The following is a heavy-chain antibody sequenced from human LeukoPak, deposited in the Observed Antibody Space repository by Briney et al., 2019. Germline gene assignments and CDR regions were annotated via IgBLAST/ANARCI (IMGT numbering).Heavy chain of an antibody. CDR3: TRNSRWYGIS. D-gene: IGHD6-13*01. CDR1: GFTFSSYE. V-gene: IGHV3-48*03. Sequence: GGSLRLSCAASGFTFSSYEMNWVRQAPGKGLEWVSYISSSGSTIYYADSVKGRFTISRDNAKNTLYLQLSSLRADDTAVYYCTRNSRWYGISWGQGTLVTVSS. CDR2: ISSSGSTI. J-gene: IGHJ4*02.